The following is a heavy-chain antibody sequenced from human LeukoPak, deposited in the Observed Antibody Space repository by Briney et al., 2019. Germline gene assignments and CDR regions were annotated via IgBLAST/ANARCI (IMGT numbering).Heavy chain of an antibody. CDR3: AKDIAHDYGFDY. Sequence: PGGSLRLSCAASGFTFDDYAMHWVRQAPGKGLEWVSGISWNSGSIGYADSVKGRFTISRDSAKGSLYLQMNSLRAEDTALYYCAKDIAHDYGFDYWGQGTLVTVSS. V-gene: IGHV3-9*01. J-gene: IGHJ4*02. D-gene: IGHD4-17*01. CDR1: GFTFDDYA. CDR2: ISWNSGSI.